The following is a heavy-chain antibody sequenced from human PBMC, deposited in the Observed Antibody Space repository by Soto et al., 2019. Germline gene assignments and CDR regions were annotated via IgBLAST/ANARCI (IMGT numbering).Heavy chain of an antibody. J-gene: IGHJ6*02. D-gene: IGHD3-22*01. CDR3: ARGGYYDSSGSYGYNV. V-gene: IGHV3-30-3*01. Sequence: PGGLLRLSWGDAWGTSGSYAVRWIRQAPGRGLEWVAVISYDGSNKYYADSVKGRFTISRDNSKNTLYLQMNSLRAEDTAVYYCARGGYYDSSGSYGYNVWGQGPTVTVSS. CDR2: ISYDGSNK. CDR1: WGTSGSYA.